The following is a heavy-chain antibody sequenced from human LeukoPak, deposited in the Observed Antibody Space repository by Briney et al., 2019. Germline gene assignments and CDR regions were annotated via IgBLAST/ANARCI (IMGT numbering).Heavy chain of an antibody. J-gene: IGHJ4*02. D-gene: IGHD2-15*01. CDR3: ARDQSGGKEFDY. V-gene: IGHV1-46*01. CDR2: INPSGGST. CDR1: GYTFTSYY. Sequence: ASVKVSCKASGYTFTSYYMHWVRQAPGQGLEWMGIINPSGGSTSYAQKFQGRVTMTRDTSTSTVYMELSSLRSEDTSVYYCARDQSGGKEFDYWGQGTLVTVSS.